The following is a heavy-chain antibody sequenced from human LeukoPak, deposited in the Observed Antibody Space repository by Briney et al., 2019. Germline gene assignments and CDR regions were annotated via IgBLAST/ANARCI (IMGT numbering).Heavy chain of an antibody. V-gene: IGHV3-30-3*01. J-gene: IGHJ4*02. Sequence: GGSLRLSCAASGFTFRSYSMQWVRQAPGKGLEWVAVISFDGSNKYYADSVKGRFTISRDNSRNTLFLQMNSLRAEDTAVFYCAREDGHKFDYWGQGTLVTVSS. CDR3: AREDGHKFDY. CDR1: GFTFRSYS. D-gene: IGHD5-24*01. CDR2: ISFDGSNK.